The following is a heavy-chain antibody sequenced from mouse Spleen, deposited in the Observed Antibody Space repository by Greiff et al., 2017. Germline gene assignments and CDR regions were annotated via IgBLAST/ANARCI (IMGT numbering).Heavy chain of an antibody. D-gene: IGHD4-1*01. CDR1: GYAFSSYW. Sequence: VKLMESGAELVKPGASVKISCKASGYAFSSYWMNWVKQRPGKGLEWIGQIYPGDGDTNYNGKFKGKATLTADKSSSTAYMQLSSLTSEDSAVYFCARRTGTDFDYWGQGTTLTVSS. CDR3: ARRTGTDFDY. J-gene: IGHJ2*01. CDR2: IYPGDGDT. V-gene: IGHV1-80*01.